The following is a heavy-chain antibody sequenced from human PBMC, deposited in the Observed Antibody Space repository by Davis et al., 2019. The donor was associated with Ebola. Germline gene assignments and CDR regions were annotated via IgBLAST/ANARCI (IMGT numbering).Heavy chain of an antibody. D-gene: IGHD3-3*01. CDR3: ATRRDFWSGYSHFDY. CDR1: GGSISSYY. Sequence: MPSETLSLTCTVSGGSISSYYWSWIRQPPGKGLEWIGYIYYSGSTYYNPSLKSRVTISVDTSKNQFSLKLSSVTAADTAVYYCATRRDFWSGYSHFDYWGQGTLVTVSS. CDR2: IYYSGST. V-gene: IGHV4-59*04. J-gene: IGHJ4*02.